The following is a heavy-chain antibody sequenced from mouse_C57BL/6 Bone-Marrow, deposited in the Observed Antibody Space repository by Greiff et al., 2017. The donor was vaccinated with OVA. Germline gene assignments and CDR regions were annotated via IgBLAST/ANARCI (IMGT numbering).Heavy chain of an antibody. Sequence: EVKLVESGAELVRPGASVKLSCTASGFNIKDDYMHWVKQRPEQGLEWIGWIDPENGDTEYASKFQGKATITADTSSNTAYLQLSSLTSEDTAVYYCTTESYFDYWGQGTTLTVSS. CDR2: IDPENGDT. V-gene: IGHV14-4*01. J-gene: IGHJ2*01. CDR3: TTESYFDY. CDR1: GFNIKDDY. D-gene: IGHD6-2*01.